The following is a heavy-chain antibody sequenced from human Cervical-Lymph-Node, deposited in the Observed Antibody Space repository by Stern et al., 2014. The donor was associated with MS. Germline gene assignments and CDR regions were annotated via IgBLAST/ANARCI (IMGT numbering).Heavy chain of an antibody. J-gene: IGHJ4*02. CDR2: IYPNSGDT. CDR1: GYTFTDYY. CDR3: ARGLGVTAFDF. D-gene: IGHD1-26*01. V-gene: IGHV1-2*06. Sequence: DQLVESGAEVKKPGASVKVSCKVSGYTFTDYYFHWLRQAPGQGLEWMGRIYPNSGDTINPQEFQGRVIMTRDTSISTLYMELNNLRPDDTAVYYCARGLGVTAFDFWGQGTLVTVSS.